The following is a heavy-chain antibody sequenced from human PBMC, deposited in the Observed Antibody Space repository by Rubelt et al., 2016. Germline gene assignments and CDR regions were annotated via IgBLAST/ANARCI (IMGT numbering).Heavy chain of an antibody. V-gene: IGHV4-59*08. CDR3: ARRGVYRDAYGWFDP. Sequence: QVQLRESGPGLVKSSETLSLTCGVSGGSISSFYWNWIRQPPGKGLEWIGSVIYSGRTNYNPSLKSGFTISVDTSENQFSLNLESVTAADTAMYYCARRGVYRDAYGWFDPWGQGILVTVSS. D-gene: IGHD4-17*01. J-gene: IGHJ5*02. CDR2: VIYSGRT. CDR1: GGSISSFY.